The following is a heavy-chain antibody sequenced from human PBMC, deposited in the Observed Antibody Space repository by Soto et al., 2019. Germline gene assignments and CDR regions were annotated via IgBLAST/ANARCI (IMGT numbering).Heavy chain of an antibody. CDR1: GYTFTSYA. D-gene: IGHD6-19*01. CDR3: ARDKQWLVPYFDY. Sequence: QVQLVQSGAEMKKPGASVKVSCKASGYTFTSYAMHWVRQAPGQRLEWMGWINAGNGNTKYSQKFQGRVTITRDTSASTAYMELSSLRSEDTAVYYCARDKQWLVPYFDYWGQGTLVTVSS. CDR2: INAGNGNT. J-gene: IGHJ4*02. V-gene: IGHV1-3*01.